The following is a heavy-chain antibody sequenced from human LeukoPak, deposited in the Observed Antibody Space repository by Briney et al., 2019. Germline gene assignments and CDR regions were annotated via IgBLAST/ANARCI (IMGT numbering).Heavy chain of an antibody. J-gene: IGHJ1*01. D-gene: IGHD3-22*01. CDR1: GYTLTELS. V-gene: IGHV1-24*01. CDR2: FDPEDGET. CDR3: YGYDSSGYYREYFQH. Sequence: ASVKVSCKVSGYTLTELSMHWVRQAPGKGLEWMGGFDPEDGETIYAQKFQGRVTMTEDTSTDTAYMELSSLRSEDTAVYYCYGYDSSGYYREYFQHWGQGTLVTVSS.